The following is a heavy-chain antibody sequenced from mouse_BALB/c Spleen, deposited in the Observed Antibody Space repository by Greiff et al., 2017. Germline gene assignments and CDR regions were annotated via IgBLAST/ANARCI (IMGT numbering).Heavy chain of an antibody. D-gene: IGHD2-10*01. CDR1: GFTFSSYA. V-gene: IGHV5-6-5*01. J-gene: IGHJ2*01. CDR2: ISSGGST. CDR3: AQRAYYGDY. Sequence: EVQLVESGGGLVKPGGSLKLSCAASGFTFSSYAMSWVRQTPEKRLEWVASISSGGSTYYPDSVKGRFTISRDNARNILYLQMSSLRSEDTAMYYCAQRAYYGDYWGQGTTLTVSS.